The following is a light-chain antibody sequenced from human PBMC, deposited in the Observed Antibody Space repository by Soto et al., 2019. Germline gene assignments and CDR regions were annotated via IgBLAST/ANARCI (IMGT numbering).Light chain of an antibody. CDR1: SSDVGGYNY. CDR3: SSYPSSSPYV. CDR2: EVS. J-gene: IGLJ1*01. Sequence: QSALTQPASVSGSPGQSITISCTGTSSDVGGYNYVSWYQQHPGKSPNLMIYEVSNRPSGVSNRFSGSKSGNTASLTISRLQAEDEADYYCSSYPSSSPYVFGTGTKLTVL. V-gene: IGLV2-14*01.